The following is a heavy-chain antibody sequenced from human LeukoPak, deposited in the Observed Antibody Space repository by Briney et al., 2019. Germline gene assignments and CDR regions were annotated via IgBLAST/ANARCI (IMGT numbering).Heavy chain of an antibody. V-gene: IGHV1-18*01. Sequence: GASVKVSCKASGYTFTSYGISWVRQAPGQGLEWMGWISAYNGNTNYAQKFQGRVTMTRNTSISTAYMELSSLRSEDTAVYYCARGTASDAFDIWGQGTMVTVSS. CDR1: GYTFTSYG. J-gene: IGHJ3*02. CDR3: ARGTASDAFDI. CDR2: ISAYNGNT. D-gene: IGHD1-1*01.